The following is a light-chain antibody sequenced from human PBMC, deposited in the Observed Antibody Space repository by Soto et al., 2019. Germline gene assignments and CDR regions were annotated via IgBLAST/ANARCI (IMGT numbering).Light chain of an antibody. CDR1: QSVITY. CDR2: GAS. Sequence: ESVLTQSPGTLSLSPGERATLSCRASQSVITYLAWYQQKPGQAPRLLIYGASSRATGIPDRFRGSGSGTDFTLTISRLEPEDVAVYYCQQYGSTPLTFGGGTKVEIK. CDR3: QQYGSTPLT. V-gene: IGKV3-20*01. J-gene: IGKJ4*01.